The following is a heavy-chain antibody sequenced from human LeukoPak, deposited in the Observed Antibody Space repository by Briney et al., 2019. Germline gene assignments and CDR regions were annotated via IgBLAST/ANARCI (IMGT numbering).Heavy chain of an antibody. V-gene: IGHV5-51*01. CDR3: ARLKVGATSGAFDI. Sequence: ESXXISCXGSGYSFTSYWIGWVRQMPGKGLEWMGIIYPGDSDTRYSPSFQGQVTISADKSISTAYLQWSSLKASDTAMYYCARLKVGATSGAFDIWGQGTMVTVSS. CDR2: IYPGDSDT. D-gene: IGHD1-26*01. CDR1: GYSFTSYW. J-gene: IGHJ3*02.